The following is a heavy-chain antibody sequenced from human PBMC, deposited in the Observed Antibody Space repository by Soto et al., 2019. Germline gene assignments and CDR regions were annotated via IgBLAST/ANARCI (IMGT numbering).Heavy chain of an antibody. V-gene: IGHV3-33*08. CDR1: GFTFSSYG. CDR2: IWYDGSNK. J-gene: IGHJ3*02. D-gene: IGHD2-15*01. CDR3: AREGCGGGSCYFLVGAFDI. Sequence: GGSLRLSCAASGFTFSSYGMHWVRQAPGKGLEWVAVIWYDGSNKYYADSVKGRFTISRDNSKNTLYLQMNSLRAEDTAVYYCAREGCGGGSCYFLVGAFDIWGQGTMVTVSS.